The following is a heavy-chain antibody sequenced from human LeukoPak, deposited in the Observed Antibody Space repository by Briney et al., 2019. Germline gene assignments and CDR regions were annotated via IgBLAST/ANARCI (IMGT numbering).Heavy chain of an antibody. D-gene: IGHD5-18*01. CDR3: AKGYTYNDY. CDR1: GFTFSSYG. CDR2: ISGSGGST. Sequence: GGSLRLSCAASGFTFSSYGMTWVRQAPGKGLEWVSGISGSGGSTFYADSAKGRFTISRDNSKNTLYLQMNSLRAEGTAVYYCAKGYTYNDYWGQGTLVTVSS. V-gene: IGHV3-23*01. J-gene: IGHJ4*02.